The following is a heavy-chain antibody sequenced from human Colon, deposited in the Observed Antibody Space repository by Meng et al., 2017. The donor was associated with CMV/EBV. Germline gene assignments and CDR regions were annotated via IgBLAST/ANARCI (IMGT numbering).Heavy chain of an antibody. D-gene: IGHD2-2*01. Sequence: ASVKVSCKASGDTFNGYYMHWVRQAPGQGLEWMGWINPNSGDTNYAQKFQGRVTMTRDTSISTAYMELSRLRSDDTAVYYCARVGARVIVVVPAAIPMIWFDPWGQGTLVTVSS. CDR1: GDTFNGYY. CDR3: ARVGARVIVVVPAAIPMIWFDP. J-gene: IGHJ5*02. CDR2: INPNSGDT. V-gene: IGHV1-2*02.